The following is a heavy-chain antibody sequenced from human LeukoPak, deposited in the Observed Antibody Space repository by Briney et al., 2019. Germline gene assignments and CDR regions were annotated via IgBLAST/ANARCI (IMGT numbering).Heavy chain of an antibody. D-gene: IGHD3-10*01. CDR2: IKSKTDGETT. Sequence: GGSLRLSCVDSGFTFTNAWMSWVRQALGKGLEWIGRIKSKTDGETTNYAEPVRGRFTISRDDSKSAVYLQMNSLKIEDTAVYYCTTDLGTYYHGSQRLIPIDYWGQGTLVTVPS. CDR1: GFTFTNAW. J-gene: IGHJ4*02. CDR3: TTDLGTYYHGSQRLIPIDY. V-gene: IGHV3-15*01.